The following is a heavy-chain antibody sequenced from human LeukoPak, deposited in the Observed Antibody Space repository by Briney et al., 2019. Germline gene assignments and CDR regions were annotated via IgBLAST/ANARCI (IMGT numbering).Heavy chain of an antibody. CDR3: GSGSWGKRYFDV. V-gene: IGHV1-18*04. D-gene: IGHD6-6*01. CDR1: DDTFTNYA. CDR2: INAKNGNT. Sequence: ASVKVSCKASDDTFTNYAVTWVRQAPGQGPEWMAWINAKNGNTKYAQKLQGRVTMTKDTSTTPAYMELRSLISDDTAVYYCGSGSWGKRYFDVWGQGTMVTVS. J-gene: IGHJ3*01.